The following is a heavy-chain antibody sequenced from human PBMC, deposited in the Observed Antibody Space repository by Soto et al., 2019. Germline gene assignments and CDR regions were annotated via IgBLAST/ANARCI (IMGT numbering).Heavy chain of an antibody. CDR1: GFTFTNLW. J-gene: IGHJ1*01. CDR2: INGDGTIT. Sequence: HPGGSLRLSCAASGFTFTNLWIYWVRQTPEKGLVWVAGINGDGTITAYADSVKGRFTISRDNAKSTLYLQMNSLTIEDTALYYCVRDFRWGQGTLVTVSS. V-gene: IGHV3-74*01. CDR3: VRDFR.